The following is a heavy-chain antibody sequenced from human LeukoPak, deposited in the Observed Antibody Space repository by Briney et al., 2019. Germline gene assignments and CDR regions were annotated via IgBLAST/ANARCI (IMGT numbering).Heavy chain of an antibody. Sequence: GGSLRLTCAASGFTFSSYAMNWVRQAPGKGLEWVAVFSYDGANKYYADSVKGRFTISRDNSKNTLYLQMNSLRVEDTAVYYCARTLGGTYAAYFDYWGQGTLVTVSS. CDR2: FSYDGANK. J-gene: IGHJ4*02. CDR1: GFTFSSYA. D-gene: IGHD6-19*01. CDR3: ARTLGGTYAAYFDY. V-gene: IGHV3-30*04.